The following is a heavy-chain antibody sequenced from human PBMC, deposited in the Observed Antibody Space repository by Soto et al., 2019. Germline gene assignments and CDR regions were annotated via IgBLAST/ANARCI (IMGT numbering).Heavy chain of an antibody. CDR3: AREPDEFDGSGSYPPFDY. D-gene: IGHD3-10*01. Sequence: EASVKVSCKASGYTFTSYYMHWVRQAPGQGLEWMGIINPSGGSTSYAQKFQGRVTMTRDTSTGTVYMELSSLRSEDTAVYYCAREPDEFDGSGSYPPFDYWGQGTLVTVSS. J-gene: IGHJ4*02. CDR1: GYTFTSYY. CDR2: INPSGGST. V-gene: IGHV1-46*01.